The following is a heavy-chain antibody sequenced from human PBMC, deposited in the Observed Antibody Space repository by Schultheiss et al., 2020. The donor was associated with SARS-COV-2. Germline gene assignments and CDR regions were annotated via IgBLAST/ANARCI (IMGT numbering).Heavy chain of an antibody. CDR1: GGSISSSSYY. J-gene: IGHJ5*02. CDR2: INHSGST. V-gene: IGHV4-39*07. CDR3: ARMLGYCSTTSCLTRFDP. D-gene: IGHD2-2*01. Sequence: SETLSLTCTVSGGSISSSSYYWGWIRQPPGKGLEWIGEINHSGSTNYNPSLKSRVTISVDTSKNQFSLKLSSVTAADTAVYYCARMLGYCSTTSCLTRFDPWGQGTLVTVSS.